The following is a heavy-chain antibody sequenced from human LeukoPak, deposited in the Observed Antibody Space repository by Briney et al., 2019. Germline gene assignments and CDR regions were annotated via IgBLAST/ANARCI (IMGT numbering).Heavy chain of an antibody. V-gene: IGHV3-30*03. CDR2: ISYDGSNK. Sequence: GRSLRLSCAASGFTFSSYGMHWVRQAPGKGLEWVAVISYDGSNKYYADSVKGRFTISRDNAKNSPYLQMNSLRAEDTALYYCARGSGGDYRDYYYYGMDVWGQGTTVTVSS. D-gene: IGHD4-17*01. CDR1: GFTFSSYG. J-gene: IGHJ6*02. CDR3: ARGSGGDYRDYYYYGMDV.